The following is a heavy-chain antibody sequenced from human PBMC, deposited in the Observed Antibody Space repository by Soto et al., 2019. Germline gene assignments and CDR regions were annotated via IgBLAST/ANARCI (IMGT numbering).Heavy chain of an antibody. CDR3: AKGNPAWRYFDWLLYYFDY. Sequence: GGSLRLSCAASGFTFSSYAMSWVRQAPGKGLEWVSAISGSGGSTYYADSVKGRFTISRDNSKNTLYLQMNSLRAEDTAVYYCAKGNPAWRYFDWLLYYFDYWGQGTLVTVSS. V-gene: IGHV3-23*01. CDR2: ISGSGGST. CDR1: GFTFSSYA. D-gene: IGHD3-9*01. J-gene: IGHJ4*02.